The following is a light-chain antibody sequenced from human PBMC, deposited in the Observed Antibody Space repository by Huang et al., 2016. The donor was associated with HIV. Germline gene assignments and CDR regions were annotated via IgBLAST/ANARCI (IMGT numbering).Light chain of an antibody. CDR1: QSLSSSS. CDR3: QQYGGSPLFT. CDR2: GAS. J-gene: IGKJ3*01. Sequence: DIVLTQSPGTLSLSPGERAALSCTASQSLSSSSLAWYQQRPGQAPRLLIYGASSRAAGIPDRFSGSGSGTDFTLIISSLEAEDSAVYYCQQYGGSPLFTFGPGTKVDIK. V-gene: IGKV3-20*01.